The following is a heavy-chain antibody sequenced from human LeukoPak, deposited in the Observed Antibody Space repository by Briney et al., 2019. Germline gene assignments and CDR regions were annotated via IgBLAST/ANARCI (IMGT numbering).Heavy chain of an antibody. CDR2: INHSGST. CDR3: ARGLGLYSSSWRY. J-gene: IGHJ4*02. D-gene: IGHD6-13*01. CDR1: GGSFSGYY. Sequence: PSETLSLTCAVYGGSFSGYYWSWIRQPPGKGLEWIGEINHSGSTNYNPSLKSRVTISVDTYMNQFSLKLSSVTAADTAVYYCARGLGLYSSSWRYWGQGTLVTVSS. V-gene: IGHV4-34*01.